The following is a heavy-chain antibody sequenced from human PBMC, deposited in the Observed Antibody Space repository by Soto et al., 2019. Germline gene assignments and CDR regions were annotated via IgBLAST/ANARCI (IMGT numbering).Heavy chain of an antibody. CDR2: ISYDGSNK. D-gene: IGHD3-16*02. J-gene: IGHJ2*01. V-gene: IGHV3-30*18. Sequence: QVQLVESGGGVVQPGRSLRLSCAASGFTFSSYGMHWVRQAPGKGLEWVAVISYDGSNKYYADSVKGRFTISRHNSKNTLYLQMNSLRAEDTAVYYCAKEPYDYVWGSYRKGTDDWYFDLWGRGTLVTVSS. CDR3: AKEPYDYVWGSYRKGTDDWYFDL. CDR1: GFTFSSYG.